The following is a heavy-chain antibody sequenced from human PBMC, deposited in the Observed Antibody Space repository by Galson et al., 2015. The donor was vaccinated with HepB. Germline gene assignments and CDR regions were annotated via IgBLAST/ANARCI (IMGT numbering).Heavy chain of an antibody. Sequence: SVKVSCKASGYTFTSYAMHWVRQAPGQRLEWMGWINAGNGNTKYSQKFQGRVTITRDTSASTAYMELSSLRSEDTAVYYCARVFDYYDSSGYYHLPFFDYWGQGTLVTVSS. D-gene: IGHD3-22*01. CDR1: GYTFTSYA. CDR3: ARVFDYYDSSGYYHLPFFDY. V-gene: IGHV1-3*01. CDR2: INAGNGNT. J-gene: IGHJ4*02.